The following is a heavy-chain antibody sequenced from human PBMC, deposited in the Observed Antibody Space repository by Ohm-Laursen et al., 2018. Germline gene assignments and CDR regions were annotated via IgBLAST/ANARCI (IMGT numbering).Heavy chain of an antibody. CDR2: IYYSGST. J-gene: IGHJ3*02. Sequence: PSQTLSLTCTVSGGSISSGGYYWSWIRQHPGKGLEWIGYIYYSGSTYYNPSLKSLVIISIDMSKNQFSLKLSSVTAADTAVYYCAREPVGDVVFDIWGQGTMVTVSS. D-gene: IGHD2-21*01. V-gene: IGHV4-31*01. CDR1: GGSISSGGYY. CDR3: AREPVGDVVFDI.